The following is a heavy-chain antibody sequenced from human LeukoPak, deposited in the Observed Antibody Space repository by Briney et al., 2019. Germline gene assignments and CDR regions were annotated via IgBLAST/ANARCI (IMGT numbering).Heavy chain of an antibody. D-gene: IGHD2-2*01. CDR2: IKQDGSEK. J-gene: IGHJ3*02. V-gene: IGHV3-7*01. Sequence: GGSLRLSCAASGFTVSSSSMNWVRLAPGKGLEWVANIKQDGSEKYYVDSVKGRFTISRDNAKNSLYLQMNSLRAEDTAVYYCARADIVVVPAAQGGAFDIWGQGTMVTVSS. CDR3: ARADIVVVPAAQGGAFDI. CDR1: GFTVSSSS.